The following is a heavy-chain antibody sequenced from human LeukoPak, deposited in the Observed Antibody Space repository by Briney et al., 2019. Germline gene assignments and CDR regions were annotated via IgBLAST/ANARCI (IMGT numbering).Heavy chain of an antibody. Sequence: SETLSLTCTVSGGSISSSSYYWGWIRQPPGKGLEWIGSIYYSGSTYYNPSLKSRVTISVDTSKNQFSLKLSSVTAADTAVYYCARGAIAVAGFIDYWGQGTLVTVSS. CDR2: IYYSGST. CDR1: GGSISSSSYY. D-gene: IGHD6-19*01. J-gene: IGHJ4*02. CDR3: ARGAIAVAGFIDY. V-gene: IGHV4-39*07.